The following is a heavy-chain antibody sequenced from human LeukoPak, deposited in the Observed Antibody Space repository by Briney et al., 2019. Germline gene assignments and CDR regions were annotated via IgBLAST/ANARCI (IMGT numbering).Heavy chain of an antibody. D-gene: IGHD1-7*01. Sequence: GASVKVSCKASGYTFTGYYMHWVRQAPGQGLEWMGWINPNSGGTNYAQKFQGRVTMTRDTSISTAYMELSRLRSDDTAVYYCARVRRPGTTNPYYFDYWGQGTLVTVSS. CDR2: INPNSGGT. CDR1: GYTFTGYY. V-gene: IGHV1-2*02. CDR3: ARVRRPGTTNPYYFDY. J-gene: IGHJ4*02.